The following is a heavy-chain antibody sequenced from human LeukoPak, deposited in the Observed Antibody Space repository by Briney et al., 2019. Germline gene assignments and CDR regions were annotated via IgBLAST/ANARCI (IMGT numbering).Heavy chain of an antibody. D-gene: IGHD1-26*01. Sequence: PGGSLRLSCAASGFTFSSYWMSWVRQAPGKGLEWVANIKQDGSEKYYVDSVKGRFTISRDNAKNSLYLQMNSLRAEDTAVYYCARDCRGIVGATVDAFDIWGQGTMVTVSS. V-gene: IGHV3-7*01. CDR3: ARDCRGIVGATVDAFDI. CDR2: IKQDGSEK. CDR1: GFTFSSYW. J-gene: IGHJ3*02.